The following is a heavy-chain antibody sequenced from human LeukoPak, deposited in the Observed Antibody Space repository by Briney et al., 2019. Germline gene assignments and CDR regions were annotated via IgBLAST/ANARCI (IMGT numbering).Heavy chain of an antibody. Sequence: GGSLRLSCAASGFTFSSYWMSWVRQAPGKGLQWVANIKQDGSEKYYVDSVKGRFTISRDNAENSPYLQMNSLRAEGTAVYYCARASIAAGPYYFDYWGQGTLVTVSS. D-gene: IGHD6-13*01. CDR1: GFTFSSYW. J-gene: IGHJ4*02. CDR3: ARASIAAGPYYFDY. CDR2: IKQDGSEK. V-gene: IGHV3-7*01.